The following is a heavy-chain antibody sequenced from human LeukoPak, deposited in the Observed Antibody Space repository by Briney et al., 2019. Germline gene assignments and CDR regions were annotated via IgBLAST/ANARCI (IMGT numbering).Heavy chain of an antibody. CDR3: AKGMVRGVILKGFDY. V-gene: IGHV3-23*01. CDR2: IRAGGDNT. CDR1: GFTFSSYG. D-gene: IGHD3-10*01. Sequence: PGGSLRLSCAASGFTFSSYGMSWVRQAPGKGLEWVSGIRAGGDNTYYADSVKGRFTISRDNSKNTLYLQMNSLRAEDTAVYYCAKGMVRGVILKGFDYWGQGTLVTVYS. J-gene: IGHJ4*02.